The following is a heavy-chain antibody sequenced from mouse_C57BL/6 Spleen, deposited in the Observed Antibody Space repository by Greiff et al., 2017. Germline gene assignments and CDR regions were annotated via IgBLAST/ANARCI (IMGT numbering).Heavy chain of an antibody. J-gene: IGHJ4*01. Sequence: EVQPQQSGPELVKPGASVKMSCKASGYTFTDYNMHWVKQSHGKSLEWIGYINPNNGGTSYNQKFKGKATLTVNKSSSTAYMELRSLTSEDSAVYYCARNGYLYYYAMDYWGQGTSVTVSS. CDR2: INPNNGGT. V-gene: IGHV1-22*01. D-gene: IGHD2-2*01. CDR1: GYTFTDYN. CDR3: ARNGYLYYYAMDY.